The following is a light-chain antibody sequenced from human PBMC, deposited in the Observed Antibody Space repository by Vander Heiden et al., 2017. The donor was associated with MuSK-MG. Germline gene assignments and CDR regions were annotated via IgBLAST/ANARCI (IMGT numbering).Light chain of an antibody. CDR3: QQYESSPRT. Sequence: EIVMTQSPGTLSLSPGERATLSCRASQSVSRSYLAWYQQKPGQAPRLLIYGASSRATGIPDRFSGSGSGTDFTLTISRLEPEDFAVYYCQQYESSPRTFGQGTKVEIK. CDR2: GAS. CDR1: QSVSRSY. J-gene: IGKJ1*01. V-gene: IGKV3-20*01.